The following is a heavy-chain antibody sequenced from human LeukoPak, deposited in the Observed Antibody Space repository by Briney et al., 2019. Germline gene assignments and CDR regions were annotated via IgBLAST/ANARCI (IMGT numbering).Heavy chain of an antibody. CDR3: ARGSGSGYYFDY. J-gene: IGHJ4*02. Sequence: ASVKVSCKASGYTFTGYYMHWVRQAPGQGLEWMGRINPNSGGTNYAQKFQGRVTMTRDTSISTAYMELSRLGSDDTAVYYCARGSGSGYYFDYWGQGTLVTVSS. V-gene: IGHV1-2*06. D-gene: IGHD3-22*01. CDR2: INPNSGGT. CDR1: GYTFTGYY.